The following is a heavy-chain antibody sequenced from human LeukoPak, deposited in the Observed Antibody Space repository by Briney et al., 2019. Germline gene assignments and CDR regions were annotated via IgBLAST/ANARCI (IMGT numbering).Heavy chain of an antibody. V-gene: IGHV3-23*01. D-gene: IGHD3-16*01. J-gene: IGHJ4*02. Sequence: PGGSLRLSCAASGFTFSTFAMSWVRQTPGKGLEWVSVISGGGGSTDYADSVKGRFTVSRDNSKNTLYLQMDSLTVEDTAVYYCAKPDVPVRRWGQGTLVTVSS. CDR1: GFTFSTFA. CDR3: AKPDVPVRR. CDR2: ISGGGGST.